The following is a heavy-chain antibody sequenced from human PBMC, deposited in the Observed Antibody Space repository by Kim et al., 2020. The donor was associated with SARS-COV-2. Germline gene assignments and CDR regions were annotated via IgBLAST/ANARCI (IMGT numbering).Heavy chain of an antibody. CDR3: ARGALASGWYTQFDY. J-gene: IGHJ4*02. D-gene: IGHD6-19*01. Sequence: QKFQGRVTITADESTSTAYMELSSLRSEDTAVYYCARGALASGWYTQFDYWGQGTLVTVSS. V-gene: IGHV1-69*01.